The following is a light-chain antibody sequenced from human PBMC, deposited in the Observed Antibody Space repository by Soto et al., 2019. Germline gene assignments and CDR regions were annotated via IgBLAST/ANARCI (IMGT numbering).Light chain of an antibody. V-gene: IGLV2-14*01. CDR2: EVS. CDR3: SSYTSSSTL. CDR1: SSDVGSYNY. Sequence: QSALAQPASVSGSPGQSITISCTGTSSDVGSYNYVSWYQQHPGKAPKLMIYEVSDRPSGISSRFSGSKSGNTASLTISGLQTEDEADYYGSSYTSSSTLFGTGTKVTVL. J-gene: IGLJ1*01.